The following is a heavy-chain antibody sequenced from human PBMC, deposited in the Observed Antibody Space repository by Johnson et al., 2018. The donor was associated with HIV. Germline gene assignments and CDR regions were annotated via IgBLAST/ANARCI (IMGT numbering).Heavy chain of an antibody. CDR1: GFTFSNAW. V-gene: IGHV3-15*01. J-gene: IGHJ3*02. CDR3: TTDWVDYYDSSGYYYDAFDI. CDR2: IKSKTDGGTT. D-gene: IGHD3-22*01. Sequence: VQLVESGGGLVKPGGSLRLSCAASGFTFSNAWMSWVRQAPGKGLEWVGRIKSKTDGGTTDYAAPVKGRFTISRDDSKNTLYLQMNSLKTEDTAVYYCTTDWVDYYDSSGYYYDAFDIWGQWTMVTVSS.